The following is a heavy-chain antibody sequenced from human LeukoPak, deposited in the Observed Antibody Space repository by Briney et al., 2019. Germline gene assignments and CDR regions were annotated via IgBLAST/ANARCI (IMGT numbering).Heavy chain of an antibody. CDR1: GYTFTGYY. CDR2: INPNSGGT. J-gene: IGHJ4*02. D-gene: IGHD4-17*01. CDR3: ARDPDVTVTTHAYFDY. V-gene: IGHV1-2*02. Sequence: RASVKVSCKTSGYTFTGYYMHWVRQAPGQGLEWMGWINPNSGGTNYAQKFQGRVTMTRDTSISTAYMELSRLRSDDTAVYYCARDPDVTVTTHAYFDYWGQGTLVTVSS.